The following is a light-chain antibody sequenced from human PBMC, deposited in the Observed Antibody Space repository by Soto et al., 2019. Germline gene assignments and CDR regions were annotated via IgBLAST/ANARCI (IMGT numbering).Light chain of an antibody. CDR3: TSYTSASTPYV. CDR1: SSDVGRYTY. V-gene: IGLV2-14*01. CDR2: DVY. Sequence: QSALTQPASVSGSPGQSITISCVGTSSDVGRYTYVSWYQQYPGKAPKIIIYDVYNRPSGVSNRFSGSKSGNTASLTISGLQAEDEADYYCTSYTSASTPYVFGSGTKLTVL. J-gene: IGLJ1*01.